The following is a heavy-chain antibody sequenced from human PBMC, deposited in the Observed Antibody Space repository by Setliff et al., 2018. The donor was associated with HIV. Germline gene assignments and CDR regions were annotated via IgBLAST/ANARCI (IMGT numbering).Heavy chain of an antibody. CDR1: GYTFINYD. J-gene: IGHJ4*02. D-gene: IGHD4-17*01. Sequence: ASVKVSCKASGYTFINYDINWVRQAPGQGLQWMGWVNPHSGNTGYAPMFQGRLSMTRDTSTNTAYMELYTLETHDTAVYYCARGSNNYGAYILYGMDIWGQGTLVTVS. CDR2: VNPHSGNT. CDR3: ARGSNNYGAYILYGMDI. V-gene: IGHV1-8*02.